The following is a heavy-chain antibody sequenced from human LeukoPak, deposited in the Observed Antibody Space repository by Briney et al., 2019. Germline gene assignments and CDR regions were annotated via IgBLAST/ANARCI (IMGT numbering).Heavy chain of an antibody. CDR3: ARVGCTGGTCYSRDLDF. CDR1: GGSFSGYY. CDR2: INHSGST. V-gene: IGHV4-34*01. J-gene: IGHJ4*02. Sequence: SETLSLTCAVYGGSFSGYYWSWIRQPPEKGPEWIAEINHSGSTNYNPSLKSRVTISVDTSKNQFSLNLNSVTAADTAVYYCARVGCTGGTCYSRDLDFWGQGTLVTVSS. D-gene: IGHD2-15*01.